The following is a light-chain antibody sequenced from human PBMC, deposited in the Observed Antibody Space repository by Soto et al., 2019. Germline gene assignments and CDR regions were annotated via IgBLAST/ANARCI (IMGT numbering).Light chain of an antibody. CDR3: QQYNNWPHT. J-gene: IGKJ2*01. CDR1: QSVSS. Sequence: EIVMTQSPATLSVSPGDRATLSCRASQSVSSIAWYQQKPGQPPRLLIYGASRRATNIPARFSGGGSDTEFTLTISTLQSEDFAVYYCQQYNNWPHTFGQGTKLEIK. V-gene: IGKV3-15*01. CDR2: GAS.